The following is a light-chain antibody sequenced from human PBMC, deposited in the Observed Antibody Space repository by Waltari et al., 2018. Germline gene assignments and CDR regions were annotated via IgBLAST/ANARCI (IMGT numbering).Light chain of an antibody. CDR2: GNS. CDR1: SSNIGAGHD. J-gene: IGLJ2*01. Sequence: QSVLTQPPSVSGAPGQRVTISCTGTSSNIGAGHDVHWYQQFPGTAPKLLIYGNSNRPSGVPDRFSGSKSDTSASLTITGLQAEDEADYFCHSFDSSLSTGVEFGGGTKVTVL. CDR3: HSFDSSLSTGVE. V-gene: IGLV1-40*01.